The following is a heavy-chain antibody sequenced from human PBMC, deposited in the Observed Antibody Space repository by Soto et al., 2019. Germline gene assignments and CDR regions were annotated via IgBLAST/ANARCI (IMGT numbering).Heavy chain of an antibody. CDR3: ARIIGGSRWGSFDN. CDR1: GGSISTYY. J-gene: IGHJ4*02. CDR2: INYSGNT. Sequence: QVQLQESGPGLVKPSETPSLTCTVSGGSISTYYWNWIRQPPGKGLEWVGYINYSGNTDYNPSLKSGVTISVDTSKIQFSLKLTSVTAADTAVYYCARIIGGSRWGSFDNWGQGIQVSGSS. V-gene: IGHV4-59*01. D-gene: IGHD6-13*01.